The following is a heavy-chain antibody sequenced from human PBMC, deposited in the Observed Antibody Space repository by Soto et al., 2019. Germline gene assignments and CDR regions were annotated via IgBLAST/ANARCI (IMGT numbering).Heavy chain of an antibody. V-gene: IGHV1-46*03. CDR2: INPSGGST. J-gene: IGHJ3*02. CDR1: GYTFTSYY. D-gene: IGHD1-7*01. CDR3: AIPGNTSEEAFDI. Sequence: QVQLVQSGAEVKKPGASVKVSCKASGYTFTSYYMHWVRQAPGQGLEWMGIINPSGGSTSYAQQFQGRVTMTRDTSTSTVYMELSSLRSEDTAVYYCAIPGNTSEEAFDIWGQGTMVTVSS.